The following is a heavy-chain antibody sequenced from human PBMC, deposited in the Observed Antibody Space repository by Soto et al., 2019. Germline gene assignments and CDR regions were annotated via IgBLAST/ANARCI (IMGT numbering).Heavy chain of an antibody. CDR2: ISSSGSTI. J-gene: IGHJ6*02. CDR3: ARDLRITKVVPAAISLYYYYGMDV. V-gene: IGHV3-48*03. D-gene: IGHD2-2*01. CDR1: GFTFSSYE. Sequence: EVQLVESGGGLVQPGGSLRLSCAASGFTFSSYEMNWVRQAPGKGLEWVSYISSSGSTIYYADSVKGRFTISRDNAKKSMYMQMNSLGAEDTDVYYCARDLRITKVVPAAISLYYYYGMDVWGQGTTVTVSS.